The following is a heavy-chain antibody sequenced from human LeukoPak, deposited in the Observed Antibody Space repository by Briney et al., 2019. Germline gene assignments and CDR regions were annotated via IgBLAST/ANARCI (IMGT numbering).Heavy chain of an antibody. D-gene: IGHD1-26*01. CDR3: ARDSDSGSYGYYYGMDV. Sequence: SETLSLTCTVSGGSISSGGYYWSWIRQHPGKGLEWIGYIYYSGSTYYNPSLKSRVTISVDTSKNQFSQKLSSVTAADTAVYYCARDSDSGSYGYYYGMDVWGQGTTVTVSS. CDR2: IYYSGST. V-gene: IGHV4-31*03. CDR1: GGSISSGGYY. J-gene: IGHJ6*02.